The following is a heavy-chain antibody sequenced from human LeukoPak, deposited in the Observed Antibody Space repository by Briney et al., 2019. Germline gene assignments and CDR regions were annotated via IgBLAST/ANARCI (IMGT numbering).Heavy chain of an antibody. V-gene: IGHV3-9*01. CDR3: AKDRGGGSQLGDAFDV. CDR2: ISYSSATI. J-gene: IGHJ3*01. Sequence: PGGSLRLSCAASGFTFDEYAMHWVRQAPGKGLEWVSGISYSSATISYVDSVKGRFIISRDNAKNSLYLQMNSLGAEDTALYFCAKDRGGGSQLGDAFDVWGQGTMVSVSS. D-gene: IGHD2-15*01. CDR1: GFTFDEYA.